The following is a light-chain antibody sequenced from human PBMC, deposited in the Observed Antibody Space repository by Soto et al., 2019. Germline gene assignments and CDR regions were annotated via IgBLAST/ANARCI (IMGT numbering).Light chain of an antibody. CDR1: QSVSSY. Sequence: EIVLTQSPATLSLSPGERVTLSCRASQSVSSYLAWYQQKPGQAPRLLIYGASNRATGIPARFSGSGSGTDFTLTISSLEPEDFAVDYCQQRSNWPITFGQGTRLEIK. CDR2: GAS. CDR3: QQRSNWPIT. J-gene: IGKJ5*01. V-gene: IGKV3-11*01.